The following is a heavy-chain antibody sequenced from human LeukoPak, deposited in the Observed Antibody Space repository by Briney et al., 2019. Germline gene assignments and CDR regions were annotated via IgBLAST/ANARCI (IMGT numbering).Heavy chain of an antibody. Sequence: ASVMVSCKASGYTFTGYYMHWVRQAPGQGLEWMGWINPNSGGTNYAQKFQGRVTMTRDTSISTAYMELSRLRSDDTAVYYCAREPGITIFGVVIMGAFDIWGQGTMVTVSS. CDR1: GYTFTGYY. CDR3: AREPGITIFGVVIMGAFDI. V-gene: IGHV1-2*02. CDR2: INPNSGGT. J-gene: IGHJ3*02. D-gene: IGHD3-3*01.